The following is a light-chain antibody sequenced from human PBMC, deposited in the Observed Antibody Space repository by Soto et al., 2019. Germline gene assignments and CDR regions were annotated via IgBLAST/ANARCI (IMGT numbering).Light chain of an antibody. Sequence: EIVLTQSPVTLSLSPGERATLSCRASQRITSNFLAWFQQKAGLAPRLLIYGASTRASGVPDRFSGGGSGTDFVLTISRLEPEDFAVYYCHQYGRSPFTFGQGTKLQI. CDR1: QRITSNF. J-gene: IGKJ2*01. CDR2: GAS. V-gene: IGKV3-20*01. CDR3: HQYGRSPFT.